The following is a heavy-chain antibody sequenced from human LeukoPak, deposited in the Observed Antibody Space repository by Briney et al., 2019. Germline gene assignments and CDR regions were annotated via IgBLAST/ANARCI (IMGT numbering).Heavy chain of an antibody. V-gene: IGHV3-11*04. D-gene: IGHD3-9*01. Sequence: GGSLRLSCAASGFTFSDYYMSWIRQAPGKGLEWVSYISSSGSTIYYADSVKGRFTISRDNSKNTLYLQMNSLRAEDTAVYYCARDQTYYDILTGYSRGGIDYWGQGTLVTVSS. CDR2: ISSSGSTI. J-gene: IGHJ4*02. CDR1: GFTFSDYY. CDR3: ARDQTYYDILTGYSRGGIDY.